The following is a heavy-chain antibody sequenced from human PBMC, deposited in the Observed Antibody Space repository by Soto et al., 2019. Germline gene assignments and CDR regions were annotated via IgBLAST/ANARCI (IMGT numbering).Heavy chain of an antibody. CDR1: GYSFTDYH. V-gene: IGHV1-2*04. J-gene: IGHJ6*02. Sequence: ASVKVSCKASGYSFTDYHIHWVRQAPGQGLEWLGRINPKSGCTSTAQKFQGWVTMTTDTSISTASMELTRLTSDDTAIYYCARGDSTDCSNGVCSFFYNHDMDVWGQGTTGTGSS. CDR3: ARGDSTDCSNGVCSFFYNHDMDV. CDR2: INPKSGCT. D-gene: IGHD2-8*01.